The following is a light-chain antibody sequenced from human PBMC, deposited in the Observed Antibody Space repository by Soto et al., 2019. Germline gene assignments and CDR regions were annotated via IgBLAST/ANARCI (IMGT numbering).Light chain of an antibody. CDR3: QQSYSTPLT. CDR1: QSISSY. Sequence: DIPMTQSPSSLSASVGERVTITCRASQSISSYLNWYQQKPGKAPKILIYAASSLQSGVPSRFSGSGSGTDCTLTISSLQPEDVATYYCQQSYSTPLTLGGGTKVDIK. J-gene: IGKJ4*01. V-gene: IGKV1-39*01. CDR2: AAS.